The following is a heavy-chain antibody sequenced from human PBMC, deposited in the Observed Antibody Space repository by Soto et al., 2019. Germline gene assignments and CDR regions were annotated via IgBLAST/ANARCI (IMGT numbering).Heavy chain of an antibody. D-gene: IGHD3-22*01. Sequence: PSETLSLTCTVSDGSIINLYWSWIRQHPGKGLEWIGYIYYSGSTNYNPSLKSRVTISVDTSKNQFSLKPSSVTAADTAVYYCARALYYYDSSGYYEVIYYFDYWGQGTLVTVSS. V-gene: IGHV4-59*11. CDR1: DGSIINLY. J-gene: IGHJ4*02. CDR2: IYYSGST. CDR3: ARALYYYDSSGYYEVIYYFDY.